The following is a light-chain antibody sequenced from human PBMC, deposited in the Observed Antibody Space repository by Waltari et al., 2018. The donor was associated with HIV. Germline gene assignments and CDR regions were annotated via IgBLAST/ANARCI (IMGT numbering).Light chain of an antibody. J-gene: IGLJ1*01. V-gene: IGLV2-23*02. CDR2: DVT. CDR3: CSCPRSGIRYV. Sequence: QSALTQPASVSGSPGQSITISCTGTSSNVGSDDLVSWYQQHPGEAPKLIIYDVTKRPSGVSKRFSGSKSGNTASLTISGLQAEDEADYYCCSCPRSGIRYVFGTGTKVTVL. CDR1: SSNVGSDDL.